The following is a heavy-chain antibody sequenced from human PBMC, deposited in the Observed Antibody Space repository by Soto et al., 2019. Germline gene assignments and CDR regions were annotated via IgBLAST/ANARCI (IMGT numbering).Heavy chain of an antibody. CDR3: AKDGARSGSYPTLYFQH. J-gene: IGHJ1*01. Sequence: GGSLRLSCAASGFTFSSYAMSWVRQAPGKGLEWVSAISGSGGSTYYADSVKGRLTISRDNSKNTLYLQMNSLRAEDTAVYYCAKDGARSGSYPTLYFQHWGQGTLVTVSS. CDR1: GFTFSSYA. CDR2: ISGSGGST. D-gene: IGHD1-26*01. V-gene: IGHV3-23*01.